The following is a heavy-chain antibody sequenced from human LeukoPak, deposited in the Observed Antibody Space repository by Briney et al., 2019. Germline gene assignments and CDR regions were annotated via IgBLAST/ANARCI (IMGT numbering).Heavy chain of an antibody. CDR2: ISNIGST. CDR1: GGSINTNY. CDR3: ARAVTGRDRLAYFYYLDV. J-gene: IGHJ6*03. Sequence: SETLSLTCAVSGGSINTNYWNWIGRSPGKGLEWIGDISNIGSTHYNPSLKSRVTISRDTSENQFSLTLRFVTAADTAVYYCARAVTGRDRLAYFYYLDVWGKGTRVTVSS. V-gene: IGHV4-59*01. D-gene: IGHD6-19*01.